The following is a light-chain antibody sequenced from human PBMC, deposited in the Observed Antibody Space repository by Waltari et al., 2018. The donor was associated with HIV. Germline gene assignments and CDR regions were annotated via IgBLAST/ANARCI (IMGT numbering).Light chain of an antibody. Sequence: QSALAQPPPVSGSPGQSVTISCTCSSSDVGRHNRVSWYQQPPGTAPKLLIYEVTYRPSGVPDRFSGSKSGNTASLTISGLQAEDEADYYCSSYTSSSTYVFGTGTRVTVL. V-gene: IGLV2-18*02. J-gene: IGLJ1*01. CDR1: SSDVGRHNR. CDR3: SSYTSSSTYV. CDR2: EVT.